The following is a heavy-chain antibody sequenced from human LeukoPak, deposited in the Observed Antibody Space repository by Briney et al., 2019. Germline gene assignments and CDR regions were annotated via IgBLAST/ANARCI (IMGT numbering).Heavy chain of an antibody. CDR3: AKHSGYGTHTYNFDY. J-gene: IGHJ4*02. CDR2: ISGSGDST. V-gene: IGHV3-23*01. D-gene: IGHD5-12*01. CDR1: GFTFSSYG. Sequence: GGTLRLSCAASGFTFSSYGMSWVRQAPGKGLEWVSAISGSGDSTYYADSVKGRFTISRDNSKNTLYLQMNSLRAEDTAVYYCAKHSGYGTHTYNFDYWGQGTLVTVSS.